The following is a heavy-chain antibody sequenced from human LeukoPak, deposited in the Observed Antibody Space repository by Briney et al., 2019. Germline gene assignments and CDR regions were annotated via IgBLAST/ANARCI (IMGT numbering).Heavy chain of an antibody. D-gene: IGHD2-15*01. V-gene: IGHV3-21*01. Sequence: TGGSLRLSCAVSGFIFSSHTMNWVRQSQGKGLEWVSSITTSSNHIYYEVSVKGRFTISRDTAKNYMYLQMNSWRAEDTAVDYCARGAGECSGGTCYTLVGSSFDLWGQGTLVTVSS. CDR2: ITTSSNHI. J-gene: IGHJ4*02. CDR3: ARGAGECSGGTCYTLVGSSFDL. CDR1: GFIFSSHT.